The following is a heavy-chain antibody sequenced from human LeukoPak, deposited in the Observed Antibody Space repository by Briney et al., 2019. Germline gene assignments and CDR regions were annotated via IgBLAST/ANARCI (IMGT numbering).Heavy chain of an antibody. J-gene: IGHJ6*02. CDR2: IYYSGST. V-gene: IGHV4-59*01. CDR1: GGSISSYY. Sequence: SETLSLTCTVSGGSISSYYWSWIRQPPGKGLEWIGYIYYSGSTNYNPSLKSRVTISVDTSKNQFSLKLSSVTAADTAVYYCATSIAAAGTNYYYGMDVWGQGTTVTVSS. D-gene: IGHD6-13*01. CDR3: ATSIAAAGTNYYYGMDV.